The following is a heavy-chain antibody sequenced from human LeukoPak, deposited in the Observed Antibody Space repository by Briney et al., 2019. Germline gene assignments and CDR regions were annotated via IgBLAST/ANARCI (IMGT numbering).Heavy chain of an antibody. CDR1: GYTFAGYY. J-gene: IGHJ3*02. CDR3: ARDAYGDYPNGANAFDI. D-gene: IGHD4-17*01. Sequence: ASVKVSCKASGYTFAGYYMHWVRQAPGQRLEWMGWINPNSWGTNYAQKFQGRVTMPRNTSISTAYMELSRLRSDDTAVYYCARDAYGDYPNGANAFDIWGQGTMVTVSS. CDR2: INPNSWGT. V-gene: IGHV1-2*02.